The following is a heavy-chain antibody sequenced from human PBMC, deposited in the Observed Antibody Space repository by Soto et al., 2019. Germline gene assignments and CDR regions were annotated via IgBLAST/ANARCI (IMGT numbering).Heavy chain of an antibody. Sequence: EGSLRLSCAASGFTFSSYSMNWVRHAPGKGLEWVSYISSSSSTIYYADSVKSRFTISRDNAKNSLYLQMNSLRDEVTAVYYCARDSVGATLYDAFDFWGQGTMVTVSS. CDR3: ARDSVGATLYDAFDF. CDR2: ISSSSSTI. D-gene: IGHD1-26*01. J-gene: IGHJ3*01. V-gene: IGHV3-48*02. CDR1: GFTFSSYS.